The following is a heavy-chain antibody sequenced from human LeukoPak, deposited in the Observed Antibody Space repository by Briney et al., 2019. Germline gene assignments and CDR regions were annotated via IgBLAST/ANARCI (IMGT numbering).Heavy chain of an antibody. D-gene: IGHD3-10*01. CDR3: AREGLGETYFEY. CDR1: GGSITTRNF. J-gene: IGHJ4*02. Sequence: PSGTLSLTCAVSGGSITTRNFWSWVRQPPGKGLEWIAEMHHDGSANYNPSLKSRVSMSVDKSKNHFSLRPTSVTAADTAVYYCAREGLGETYFEYWGRGILVTVSS. CDR2: MHHDGSA. V-gene: IGHV4-4*02.